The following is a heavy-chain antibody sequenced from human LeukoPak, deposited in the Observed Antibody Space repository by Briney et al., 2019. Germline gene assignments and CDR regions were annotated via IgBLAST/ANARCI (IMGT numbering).Heavy chain of an antibody. CDR1: GFTFSSYA. V-gene: IGHV3-23*01. CDR3: AKEYYDSSGYNTEYYFDY. CDR2: ISGSGGST. D-gene: IGHD3-22*01. J-gene: IGHJ4*02. Sequence: PGGSLRLSCAASGFTFSSYAMSWVRQAPGKGLEWVSAISGSGGSTYYADSVKGRFTISRDNSKNTLYLQMNSLRAEDTAVYYCAKEYYDSSGYNTEYYFDYWGQGTLVTVSS.